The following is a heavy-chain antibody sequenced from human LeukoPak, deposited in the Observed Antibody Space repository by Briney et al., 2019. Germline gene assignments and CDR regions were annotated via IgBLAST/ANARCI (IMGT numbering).Heavy chain of an antibody. Sequence: PGGSLRLSCAASGFTFSSYGMRWVRQAPGKGLEWVSSISSSSSYIYYADSVKGRFTISRDNAKNSLYLQMNSLRAEDTAVYYCARGGLRFLEWLLYDFDYWGQGTLVTVSS. D-gene: IGHD3-3*01. CDR2: ISSSSSYI. CDR3: ARGGLRFLEWLLYDFDY. V-gene: IGHV3-21*01. J-gene: IGHJ4*02. CDR1: GFTFSSYG.